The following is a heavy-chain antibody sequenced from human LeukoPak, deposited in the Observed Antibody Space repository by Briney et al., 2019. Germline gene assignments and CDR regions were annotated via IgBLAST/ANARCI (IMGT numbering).Heavy chain of an antibody. CDR2: ISAYNGNT. V-gene: IGHV1-18*01. J-gene: IGHJ6*02. CDR1: GYTFTSYG. Sequence: ASVKVSCKASGYTFTSYGISWVRQAPGQGLEWMGWISAYNGNTNYAQKLQGRVTMTTETSTSTAYMELRSLRSDDTAGYYCARAHGYSSSWYGYYYGMDVWGQGTTVTVSS. D-gene: IGHD6-13*01. CDR3: ARAHGYSSSWYGYYYGMDV.